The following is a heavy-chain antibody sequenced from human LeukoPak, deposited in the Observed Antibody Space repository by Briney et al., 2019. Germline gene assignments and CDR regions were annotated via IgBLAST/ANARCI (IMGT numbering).Heavy chain of an antibody. D-gene: IGHD6-13*01. Sequence: PGGSLRLSCSASGFTFSSYAMYWVRQAPGKGLEYVSAISSNGGSTYYADSVKGRFTISRDNSKNTLYLQMSSLRAEDTAVYYCVLGPTNFIAAAGGYFDYWGQGTLVTVSS. CDR2: ISSNGGST. V-gene: IGHV3-64D*06. CDR1: GFTFSSYA. J-gene: IGHJ4*02. CDR3: VLGPTNFIAAAGGYFDY.